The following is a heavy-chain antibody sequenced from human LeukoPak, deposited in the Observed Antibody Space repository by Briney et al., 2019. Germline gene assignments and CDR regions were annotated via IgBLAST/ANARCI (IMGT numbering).Heavy chain of an antibody. CDR3: ASVAAAGGIHDY. CDR2: IYTSGST. V-gene: IGHV4-4*07. J-gene: IGHJ4*02. Sequence: SETLSLTCTVSGASISSYYWSWIRQPAGKGLEWIGRIYTSGSTNYNPSLKSRVTISVDTSKNQFSLKLSSVTAADTAVYYCASVAAAGGIHDYWGQGTLVTVSS. D-gene: IGHD6-13*01. CDR1: GASISSYY.